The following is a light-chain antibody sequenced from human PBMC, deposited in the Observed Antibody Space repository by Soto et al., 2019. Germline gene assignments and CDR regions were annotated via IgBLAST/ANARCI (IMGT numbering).Light chain of an antibody. J-gene: IGLJ3*02. CDR1: SSDVGGYNF. V-gene: IGLV2-14*01. Sequence: QSVLTQPASVSGSPGQSITISCTGTSSDVGGYNFVSWYQQHPGKAPKLMIYEVNNRPSGVSSRFSGSKSGNTASLTISGLQAEDEADYYCSSYTSTFTRLFGGGTKLTVL. CDR2: EVN. CDR3: SSYTSTFTRL.